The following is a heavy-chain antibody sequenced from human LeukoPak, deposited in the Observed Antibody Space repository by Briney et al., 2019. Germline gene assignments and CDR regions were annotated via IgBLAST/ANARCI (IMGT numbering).Heavy chain of an antibody. D-gene: IGHD3-9*01. Sequence: PSETLSLTCTVSGGSISSYYWSWIRQPPGKGLEWIGYIYYSGSTNYNPSLKSRVTISVDTSKNQFSLKLSSVTAADTAVYYCARDDSHYDILTGTNLPFIFDIWGQGTMVTVSS. CDR2: IYYSGST. CDR3: ARDDSHYDILTGTNLPFIFDI. V-gene: IGHV4-59*12. J-gene: IGHJ3*02. CDR1: GGSISSYY.